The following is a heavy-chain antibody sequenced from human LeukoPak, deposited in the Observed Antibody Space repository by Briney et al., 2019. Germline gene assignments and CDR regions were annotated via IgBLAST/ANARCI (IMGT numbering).Heavy chain of an antibody. Sequence: SVKVSCKASGGTFSSYAISWVRQAPGQGLEWMGRTIPILGIANYAQKFQGRVTITADKSTSTAYMELSSLRSEDTAVYYCARDLYYYDSSGYQTWGQGTLVTVSS. CDR3: ARDLYYYDSSGYQT. V-gene: IGHV1-69*04. CDR1: GGTFSSYA. CDR2: TIPILGIA. J-gene: IGHJ5*02. D-gene: IGHD3-22*01.